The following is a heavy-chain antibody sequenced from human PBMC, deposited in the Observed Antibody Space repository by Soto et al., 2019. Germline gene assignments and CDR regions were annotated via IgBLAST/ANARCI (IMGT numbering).Heavy chain of an antibody. V-gene: IGHV4-59*12. Sequence: PPETLSLTCTVSRAPLTHAYWAWARLSPRRGIEWIGFTHHSGYISYSPSLKSRVTMSVDPSKNQVSLKLTSVTAAGTAVYYCGRHQNFHNWCFDPCGQGALAPASS. J-gene: IGHJ5*02. CDR3: GRHQNFHNWCFDP. D-gene: IGHD1-20*01. CDR1: RAPLTHAY. CDR2: THHSGYI.